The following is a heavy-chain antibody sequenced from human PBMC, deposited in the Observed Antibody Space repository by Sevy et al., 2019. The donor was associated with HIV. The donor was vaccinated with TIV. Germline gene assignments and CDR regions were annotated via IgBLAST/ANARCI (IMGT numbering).Heavy chain of an antibody. Sequence: GGSLRLSCAASGFTFSSYAMHWVRQAPGKGLEWVAVFSYDGSNKYYADSVKGRFTISRDNSKNTLYLQMNSLRAEDRAVYYCARDWGGYCINTNCRPSYGMDVWGQGTTVTVSS. CDR1: GFTFSSYA. J-gene: IGHJ6*02. CDR3: ARDWGGYCINTNCRPSYGMDV. V-gene: IGHV3-30*04. CDR2: FSYDGSNK. D-gene: IGHD2-2*01.